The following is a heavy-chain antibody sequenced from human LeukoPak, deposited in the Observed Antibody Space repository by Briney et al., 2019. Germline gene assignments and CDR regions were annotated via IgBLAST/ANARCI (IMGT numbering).Heavy chain of an antibody. CDR3: ARHGKDREAIRFLSQPYYLDY. D-gene: IGHD3-3*01. CDR1: GGSISSYY. J-gene: IGHJ4*02. V-gene: IGHV4-4*09. Sequence: PSETLSLTCTVSGGSISSYYWSWLRQPPGKGLEWIGYIYTSGSTNYNPSLKSRVTISVDTSKNQFSLKLSSVTAADTAVYYCARHGKDREAIRFLSQPYYLDYWGQGTLVTVSS. CDR2: IYTSGST.